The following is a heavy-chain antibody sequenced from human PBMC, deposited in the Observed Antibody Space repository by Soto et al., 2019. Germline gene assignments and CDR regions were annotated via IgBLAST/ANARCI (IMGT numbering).Heavy chain of an antibody. J-gene: IGHJ4*02. D-gene: IGHD3-22*01. CDR3: ASAGGNYYDSSGYYYYFDY. CDR2: IIPIFGTA. Sequence: QVQLVQSGAEVKKPGSSVKVSCKASGGTFSSYAISWVRQAPGQGLEWMGGIIPIFGTANYAQKFQGRVTITADKSTSKAYMELSSLRSEDTAVYYCASAGGNYYDSSGYYYYFDYWGQGTLVTVSS. V-gene: IGHV1-69*06. CDR1: GGTFSSYA.